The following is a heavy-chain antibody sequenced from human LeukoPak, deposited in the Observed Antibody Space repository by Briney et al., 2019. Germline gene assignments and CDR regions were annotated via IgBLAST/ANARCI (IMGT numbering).Heavy chain of an antibody. J-gene: IGHJ6*02. CDR2: ISSSSSTI. CDR3: ASLYVDSLPYYYYYGMDV. D-gene: IGHD5-12*01. V-gene: IGHV3-48*04. Sequence: GGSLRLSCAASGFTFSSYSMNWVRQAPGKGLEWVSYISSSSSTIYYADSVKGRFTISRDNAKNSLYLQMNSLRAEDTAVYYCASLYVDSLPYYYYYGMDVWGQGTTVTVSS. CDR1: GFTFSSYS.